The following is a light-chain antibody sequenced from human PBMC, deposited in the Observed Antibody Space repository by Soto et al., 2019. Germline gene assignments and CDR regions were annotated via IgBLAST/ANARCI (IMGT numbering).Light chain of an antibody. V-gene: IGLV7-43*01. CDR1: TGAVTSGNY. CDR2: STD. Sequence: QAVVTQEPSRTVFPGGTGTLTCASSTGAVTSGNYPNWFQQKPGQAPRTLIYSTDNRFSWTPARFSGSLLGGKAALTLSAVQPEDEADYYCLLYYGGAYVFGSGTKVTVL. CDR3: LLYYGGAYV. J-gene: IGLJ1*01.